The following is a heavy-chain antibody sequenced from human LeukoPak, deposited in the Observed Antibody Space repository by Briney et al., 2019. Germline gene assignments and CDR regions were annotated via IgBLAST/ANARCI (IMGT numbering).Heavy chain of an antibody. CDR1: GFTFSSYG. CDR2: IRYDGSNK. V-gene: IGHV3-30*02. J-gene: IGHJ6*03. D-gene: IGHD1-26*01. Sequence: GGSLSLSCAASGFTFSSYGMHWVRQAPGKGLEWVAFIRYDGSNKYYADSVKGRFTISRDNSKNTLYLQMNSLRAEDTAVYYCAKDLRRIVGATKGMDVWGKGTTVTVSS. CDR3: AKDLRRIVGATKGMDV.